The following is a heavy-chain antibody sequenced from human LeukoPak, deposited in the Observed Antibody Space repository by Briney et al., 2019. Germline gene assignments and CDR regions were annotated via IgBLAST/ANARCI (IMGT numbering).Heavy chain of an antibody. CDR1: GGSISSYY. D-gene: IGHD5-12*01. V-gene: IGHV4-59*01. CDR3: ARSYSGYDRYYYCYYYMDV. Sequence: KPSETLSLTCTVSGGSISSYYWSWIRQPPGKGLEWIGYIYYSGSTNYNPSLKSRVTISVDTSKNQFSLKLSSVTAADTAVYYCARSYSGYDRYYYCYYYMDVWGKGTTVTVSS. CDR2: IYYSGST. J-gene: IGHJ6*03.